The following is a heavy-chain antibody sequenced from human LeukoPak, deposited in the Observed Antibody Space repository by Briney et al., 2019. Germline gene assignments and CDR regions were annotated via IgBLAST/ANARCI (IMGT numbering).Heavy chain of an antibody. J-gene: IGHJ4*02. Sequence: PSETLSLTCAVYGGSFSVYYWSWIRQPPGKGLEWIGEINQSGSTNYNPSLKSRVTISVDTSKNQFSLKLNSVTAADTALYYCARGQSDSYYEVDYWGQGTLVSV. CDR2: INQSGST. CDR1: GGSFSVYY. D-gene: IGHD3-10*01. V-gene: IGHV4-34*01. CDR3: ARGQSDSYYEVDY.